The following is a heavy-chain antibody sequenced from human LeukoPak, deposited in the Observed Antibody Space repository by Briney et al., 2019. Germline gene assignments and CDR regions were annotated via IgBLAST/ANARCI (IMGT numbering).Heavy chain of an antibody. CDR2: MNPNSGNT. V-gene: IGHV1-8*01. CDR1: GYTFTSYD. J-gene: IGHJ4*02. D-gene: IGHD3-22*01. CDR3: ARGPVSYYDSSGPDY. Sequence: ASVKVSCKASGYTFTSYDINWVRQATGPGLEWMGWMNPNSGNTGYAQKFQGGVTMTRNTSISTAYMELSSLRSEDTAVYYCARGPVSYYDSSGPDYWGQGTLVTVSS.